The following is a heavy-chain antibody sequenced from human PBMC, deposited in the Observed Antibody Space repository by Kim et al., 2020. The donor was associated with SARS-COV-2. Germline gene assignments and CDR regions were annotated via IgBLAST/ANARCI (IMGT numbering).Heavy chain of an antibody. J-gene: IGHJ5*02. V-gene: IGHV4-34*01. CDR1: GGSFSGYY. CDR2: INHSGST. Sequence: SETLSLTCAVYGGSFSGYYWSWIRQPPGKGLEWIGEINHSGSTNYNPSLKSRVTISVDTSKNQFSLKLSSVTAADTAVYYCARGIVVVPAANGRWFDPWGQGTLVTVSS. CDR3: ARGIVVVPAANGRWFDP. D-gene: IGHD2-2*01.